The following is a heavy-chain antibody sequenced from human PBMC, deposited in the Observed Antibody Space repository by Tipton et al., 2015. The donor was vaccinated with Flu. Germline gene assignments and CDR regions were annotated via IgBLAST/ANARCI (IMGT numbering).Heavy chain of an antibody. CDR1: GFTFSSYS. J-gene: IGHJ4*02. CDR3: ARDLLRNYYGSGSYYNGGLDY. V-gene: IGHV3-21*01. D-gene: IGHD3-10*01. Sequence: AVSGFTFSSYSMNWVRQAPGKGLEWVSSISSSSSYIYYADSVKGRFTISRDNAKNSLYLQMNSLRAEDTAVYYCARDLLRNYYGSGSYYNGGLDYWGQGTLVTVSS. CDR2: ISSSSSYI.